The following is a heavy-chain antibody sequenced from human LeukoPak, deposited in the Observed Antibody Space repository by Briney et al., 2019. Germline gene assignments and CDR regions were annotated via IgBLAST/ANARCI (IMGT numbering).Heavy chain of an antibody. CDR1: GFTFNNYA. CDR3: AKDSLYYYDSSGYLSYFDY. J-gene: IGHJ4*02. Sequence: GRSLRLSCAASGFTFNNYAMHWVRQAPGKGLQWVAVISYDGSNKYYADSVKGRFTISRDNSKNTLYLQMNSLRGEDTAVYYCAKDSLYYYDSSGYLSYFDYWGQGTLVTVSS. D-gene: IGHD3-22*01. V-gene: IGHV3-30*04. CDR2: ISYDGSNK.